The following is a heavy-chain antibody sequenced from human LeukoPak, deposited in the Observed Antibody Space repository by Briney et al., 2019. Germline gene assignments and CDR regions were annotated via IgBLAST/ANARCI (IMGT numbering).Heavy chain of an antibody. Sequence: GGSLRLSCAASGLIVSTCFMSWVRQAPGKELEWVSVIYTEGSTFYADSVKGRFTISRDNSKNTVYLQMNSLRAEDTAVYYCARGGDVVGALFDSWGQGTLVTVSS. CDR2: IYTEGST. D-gene: IGHD1-26*01. CDR3: ARGGDVVGALFDS. CDR1: GLIVSTCF. J-gene: IGHJ4*02. V-gene: IGHV3-53*01.